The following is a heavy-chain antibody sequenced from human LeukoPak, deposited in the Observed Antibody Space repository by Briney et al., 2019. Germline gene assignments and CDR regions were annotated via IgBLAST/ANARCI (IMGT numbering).Heavy chain of an antibody. D-gene: IGHD3-22*01. J-gene: IGHJ3*02. CDR2: IYGGGST. CDR1: GFTVSTNY. V-gene: IGHV3-66*01. Sequence: SGGSLRLSCAASGFTVSTNYMTWVRQAPGKGLEWLSIIYGGGSTYYADSVKGRFTISRDNSKNTLYLQMNSLRAEDTAVYYCAREISRPSYYYDSSGYYSLDAFDIWGQGTMVTVSS. CDR3: AREISRPSYYYDSSGYYSLDAFDI.